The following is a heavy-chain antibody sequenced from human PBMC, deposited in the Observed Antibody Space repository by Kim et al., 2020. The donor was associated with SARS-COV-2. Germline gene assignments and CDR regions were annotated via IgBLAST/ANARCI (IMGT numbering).Heavy chain of an antibody. CDR3: AHKKIPLWQGPYFDY. J-gene: IGHJ4*02. D-gene: IGHD5-18*01. Sequence: PSLKSRLTITKDTSKNQVVLTMTNMDPVDTATYYCAHKKIPLWQGPYFDYWGQGTLVTVSS. V-gene: IGHV2-5*01.